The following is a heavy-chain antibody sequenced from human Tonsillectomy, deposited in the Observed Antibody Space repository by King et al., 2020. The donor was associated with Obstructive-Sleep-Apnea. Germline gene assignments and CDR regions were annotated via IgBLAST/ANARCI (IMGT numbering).Heavy chain of an antibody. CDR3: VRDSDYWFGP. Sequence: VQLVESGAEVKKPGSSVKVSCKASGDTFSSYAISWVRQAPGQGLEWMGGIIPIFDTPNYAQKFQGRVTITADESTSTAYMEMSNLRSEDTAVYYCVRDSDYWFGPWGQGTLVTVSS. J-gene: IGHJ5*02. CDR1: GDTFSSYA. V-gene: IGHV1-69*01. CDR2: IIPIFDTP. D-gene: IGHD2-21*01.